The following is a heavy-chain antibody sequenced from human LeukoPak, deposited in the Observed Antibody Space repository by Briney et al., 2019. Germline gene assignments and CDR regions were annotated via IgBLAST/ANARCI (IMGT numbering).Heavy chain of an antibody. CDR3: ARDGPGNNYGKFDY. CDR2: ISAGNDDT. Sequence: GASVKVSCKASGYTFNSYGMHWVRQAPGQRLEWMGWISAGNDDTKYSQKLQGRVTITRDTSASTVYMELSSLRSEDTAVYYCARDGPGNNYGKFDYWGQGTLVTVSS. D-gene: IGHD3-10*01. V-gene: IGHV1-3*01. J-gene: IGHJ4*02. CDR1: GYTFNSYG.